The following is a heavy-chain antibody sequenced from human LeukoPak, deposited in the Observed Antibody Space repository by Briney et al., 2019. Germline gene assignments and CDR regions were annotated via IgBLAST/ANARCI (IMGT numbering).Heavy chain of an antibody. CDR3: TRENHDFWSGYYFDY. CDR1: GFTVSSNY. J-gene: IGHJ4*02. Sequence: GALRLSCAASGFTVSSNYMSWVRQAPGKGLEWVSVIYSGGSTYYADSVKGRFTISRDNSKNTLYLQMNSLKTEDTAVYYCTRENHDFWSGYYFDYWGQGTLVTVSS. D-gene: IGHD3-3*01. V-gene: IGHV3-53*01. CDR2: IYSGGST.